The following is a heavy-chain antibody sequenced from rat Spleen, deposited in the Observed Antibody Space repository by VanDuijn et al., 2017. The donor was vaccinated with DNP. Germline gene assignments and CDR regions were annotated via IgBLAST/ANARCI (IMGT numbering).Heavy chain of an antibody. Sequence: EVQLVESRGGLVQPGRSLKLSCAASGFTFSDYYMAWVRQAPTKGLEWVASISYDGGSTYYRDSVKGRFTISRDNAKSSLYLQMDSLRSEDTATYYCTTVGDSSPYYYVMDAWGQGASVTVSS. J-gene: IGHJ4*01. CDR3: TTVGDSSPYYYVMDA. V-gene: IGHV5-20*01. D-gene: IGHD1-2*01. CDR1: GFTFSDYY. CDR2: ISYDGGST.